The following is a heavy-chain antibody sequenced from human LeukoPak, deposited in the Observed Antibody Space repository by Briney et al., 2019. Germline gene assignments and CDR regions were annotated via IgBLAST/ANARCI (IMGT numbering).Heavy chain of an antibody. CDR2: ISSSDGST. J-gene: IGHJ4*02. CDR1: GFTLSSYA. CDR3: AKHRRGAYAYQFDY. V-gene: IGHV3-23*01. D-gene: IGHD5-12*01. Sequence: PGGSLRLSCAASGFTLSSYAMSWVRQAPGKGLEWVSGISSSDGSTYYTDSVKGRFTISRDTSKNTLYLQMHSLRAEDTAVYFCAKHRRGAYAYQFDYWGQGTLVTVSS.